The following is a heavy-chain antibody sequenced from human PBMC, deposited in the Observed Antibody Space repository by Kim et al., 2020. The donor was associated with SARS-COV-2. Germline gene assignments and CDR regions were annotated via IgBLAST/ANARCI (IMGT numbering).Heavy chain of an antibody. CDR2: ISSSGSTI. Sequence: GGSLRLSCAASGFTFSDYYMSWIRQAPGKGLEWVSYISSSGSTIYYADSVKGRFTISRDNAKNSLYLQMNSLRAEDTAVYYCASNLMTTVTTTLFDYWGQGTLVTVSS. J-gene: IGHJ4*02. D-gene: IGHD4-17*01. V-gene: IGHV3-11*04. CDR1: GFTFSDYY. CDR3: ASNLMTTVTTTLFDY.